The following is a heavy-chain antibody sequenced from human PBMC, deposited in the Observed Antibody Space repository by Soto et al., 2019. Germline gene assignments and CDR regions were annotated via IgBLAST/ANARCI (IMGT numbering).Heavy chain of an antibody. CDR1: GFTFTKAW. D-gene: IGHD2-15*01. V-gene: IGHV1-58*01. J-gene: IGHJ6*02. CDR3: PAVPFKDIAVIIAANTGPYYNDMNL. CDR2: IVVGNCNT. Sequence: AVKVPCKPSGFTFTKAWVQWVRQAPVPRLEWIGWIVVGNCNTNYAQKFQERLTITRDLSNSTAYMGLSTMTSDKTDVHYSPAVPFKDIAVIIAANTGPYYNDMNLWGQGTTVTVSS.